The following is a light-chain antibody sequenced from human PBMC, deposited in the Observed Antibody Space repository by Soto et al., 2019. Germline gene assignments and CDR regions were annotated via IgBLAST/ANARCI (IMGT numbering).Light chain of an antibody. CDR1: SSNIGSNT. CDR2: SHN. V-gene: IGLV1-44*01. J-gene: IGLJ1*01. CDR3: AAWDDSLNGRV. Sequence: QSVLTQPPSASGTPGQRVTISCSGSSSNIGSNTVNWYQQLPGTAPQLLIYSHNHRPSGVAARFSGAKYGTSASPAISGLQSEEEADYYCAAWDDSLNGRVFGTGTKVTVL.